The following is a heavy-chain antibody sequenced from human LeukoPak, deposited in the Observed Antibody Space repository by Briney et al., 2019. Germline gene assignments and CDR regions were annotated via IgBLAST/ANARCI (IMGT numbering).Heavy chain of an antibody. CDR3: ARGGAARLHFQN. Sequence: SETLSPTCTVSGGSISTYYWNWIRQPPGKGLEWIGYIYHSGSTNYNPSLQSRVTISVDTSKNQFSLNLNSVTAADTAVYYCARGGAARLHFQNWGQGTLVTVSS. J-gene: IGHJ1*01. CDR2: IYHSGST. D-gene: IGHD6-6*01. CDR1: GGSISTYY. V-gene: IGHV4-59*01.